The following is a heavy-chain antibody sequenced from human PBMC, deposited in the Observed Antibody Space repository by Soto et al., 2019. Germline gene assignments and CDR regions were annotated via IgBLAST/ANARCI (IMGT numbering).Heavy chain of an antibody. V-gene: IGHV5-10-1*01. CDR1: GYNFISYW. D-gene: IGHD1-1*01. CDR2: IDPSDSYT. CDR3: TKQGGHKPIDD. J-gene: IGHJ4*02. Sequence: GESLKISCKASGYNFISYWINWVRQKPGKGLEWMGRIDPSDSYTNYSPSFQGHVTISAGNSISTAYLQWSSLKASDTAMYYFTKQGGHKPIDDWGQGPLVTVSS.